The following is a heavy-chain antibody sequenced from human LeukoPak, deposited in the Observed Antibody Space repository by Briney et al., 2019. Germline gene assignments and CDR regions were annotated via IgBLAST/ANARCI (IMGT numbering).Heavy chain of an antibody. V-gene: IGHV4-4*09. D-gene: IGHD6-6*01. CDR2: IYTSGST. J-gene: IGHJ4*02. CDR1: GGSLSSYY. Sequence: PSETLSLTCTVSGGSLSSYYWSWIRQPPGKGLEWIGYIYTSGSTNYNPSLKSRVTISVDTSKNQFSLKLSSVTAADTAVYYCARQYSSSSSTDYWGQGILVTVSS. CDR3: ARQYSSSSSTDY.